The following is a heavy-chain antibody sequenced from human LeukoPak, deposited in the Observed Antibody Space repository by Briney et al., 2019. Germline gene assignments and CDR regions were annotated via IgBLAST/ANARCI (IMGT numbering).Heavy chain of an antibody. CDR1: GYTFSSYT. Sequence: GASVKVSCKASGYTFSSYTMNWVRQAPGQGLEWMGWINTNTGNPTYAQDYTGRVVFSLDTSGSTTYLQISRLKSEDTAVYYCASGPSYSGSNEYFDSWGQGTLVTVSS. CDR2: INTNTGNP. D-gene: IGHD1-26*01. J-gene: IGHJ4*02. V-gene: IGHV7-4-1*02. CDR3: ASGPSYSGSNEYFDS.